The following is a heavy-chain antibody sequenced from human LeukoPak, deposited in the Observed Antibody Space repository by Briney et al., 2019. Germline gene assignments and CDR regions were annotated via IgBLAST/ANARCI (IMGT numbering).Heavy chain of an antibody. J-gene: IGHJ3*02. V-gene: IGHV3-23*01. CDR1: GFTFSSYA. CDR3: AKDHDHDYVWGSYRYLYAFDI. D-gene: IGHD3-16*02. CDR2: ISGSGGST. Sequence: GGSLRLSCAASGFTFSSYAMSWVRQAPGKGLEWVSAISGSGGSTYYADSVKGRFTISRDNSKNTLYLQMSSLRAEDTAVYYCAKDHDHDYVWGSYRYLYAFDIWGQGTMVTVSS.